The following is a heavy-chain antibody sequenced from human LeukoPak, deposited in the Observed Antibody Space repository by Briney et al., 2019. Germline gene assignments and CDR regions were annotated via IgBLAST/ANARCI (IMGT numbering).Heavy chain of an antibody. Sequence: GASVKVSCKVSGYTFTNSYLHWVRQAPGQGLEWMGIISPSGGSTTYAQKFQGRVTMTRDTSTSTVYMELSSLRSEDTAVYYCARGGYRSPRDAFDIWGQGTMVTVSS. V-gene: IGHV1-46*01. D-gene: IGHD6-25*01. J-gene: IGHJ3*02. CDR1: GYTFTNSY. CDR3: ARGGYRSPRDAFDI. CDR2: ISPSGGST.